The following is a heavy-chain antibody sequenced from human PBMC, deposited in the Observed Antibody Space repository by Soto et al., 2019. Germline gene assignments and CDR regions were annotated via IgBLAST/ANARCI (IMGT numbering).Heavy chain of an antibody. Sequence: QVQLQESGPGLVKPSGTLSLTCAVSSGSISSSNWWSWVRQPPGKGLEWIGEIYHSGSTNYNPSLKSRVTIPVDKSKNQSTLKLSSVTAADTAVYYCARAEITMVRGGVWFDSWCQGTLVTVSS. CDR1: SGSISSSNW. CDR3: ARAEITMVRGGVWFDS. V-gene: IGHV4-4*02. CDR2: IYHSGST. J-gene: IGHJ5*01. D-gene: IGHD3-10*01.